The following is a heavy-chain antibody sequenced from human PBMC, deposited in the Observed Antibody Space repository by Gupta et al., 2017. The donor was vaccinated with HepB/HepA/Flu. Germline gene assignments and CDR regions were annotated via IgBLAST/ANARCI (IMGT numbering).Heavy chain of an antibody. Sequence: EAQMVESVGGLVQPGGSLRLSSAASGFTFNNYNMNWVRQAPGKGLEWVSFISASGGTTLYADSVRGRFTISRDNAQNSLYLQMHNLIDDDTALYYCSAERAAFDPWGQGTLVTVSS. CDR3: SAERAAFDP. D-gene: IGHD5-24*01. CDR2: ISASGGTT. V-gene: IGHV3-48*02. CDR1: GFTFNNYN. J-gene: IGHJ5*02.